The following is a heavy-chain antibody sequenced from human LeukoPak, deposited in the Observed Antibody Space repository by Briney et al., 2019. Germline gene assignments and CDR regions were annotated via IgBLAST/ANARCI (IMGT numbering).Heavy chain of an antibody. CDR1: GFTFSSYA. CDR2: ISSNGGST. Sequence: GGSLRLSCSASGFTFSSYAMHWVRQAPGKGLEYVSAISSNGGSTYYADSVKGRFTISRDNSKNTLYLQMSSLRAEDTAVYYCAKHSGIVATILDYWGQGTLVTVSS. V-gene: IGHV3-64D*06. D-gene: IGHD5-12*01. CDR3: AKHSGIVATILDY. J-gene: IGHJ4*02.